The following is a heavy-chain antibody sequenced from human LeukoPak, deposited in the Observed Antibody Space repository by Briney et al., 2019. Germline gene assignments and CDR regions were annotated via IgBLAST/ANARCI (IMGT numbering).Heavy chain of an antibody. CDR1: GFTFSDYY. D-gene: IGHD6-19*01. V-gene: IGHV3-11*01. CDR3: ARKDSSGWSFDY. CDR2: ISSSGSTI. J-gene: IGHJ4*02. Sequence: GGSLRLSCAASGFTFSDYYMSWIRQAPGKGLEWVSYISSSGSTIYYADSVKGRFTISRDNAKNSLYLQMNSLRAEETAVYYCARKDSSGWSFDYWGQGTLVTVSS.